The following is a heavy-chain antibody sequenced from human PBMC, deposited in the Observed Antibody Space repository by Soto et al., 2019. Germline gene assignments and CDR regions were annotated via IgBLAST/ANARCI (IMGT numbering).Heavy chain of an antibody. Sequence: GESLKISCKGSGYSFTSYWISWVRQMPGKGLEWMGRIDPSDSYTNYSPSFQGHVTISADKSISTAYLQWSSLKASDTAMYYCARRIITMVRGVVYGMDVWGQGTTVTV. D-gene: IGHD3-10*01. CDR1: GYSFTSYW. CDR3: ARRIITMVRGVVYGMDV. CDR2: IDPSDSYT. V-gene: IGHV5-10-1*01. J-gene: IGHJ6*02.